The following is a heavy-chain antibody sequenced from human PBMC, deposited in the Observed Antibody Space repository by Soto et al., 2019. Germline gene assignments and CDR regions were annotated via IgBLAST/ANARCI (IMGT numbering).Heavy chain of an antibody. J-gene: IGHJ3*02. D-gene: IGHD3-10*01. V-gene: IGHV3-66*01. CDR2: IYTGGST. Sequence: EVQLVESGGGLVQPGGSLRLSCAASGFTFSSNYMSWVRQAPGKGLEWVAVIYTGGSTYYADSVKDRFTISRDNSRSARYLRLNGLRAEDTAVYGCVLAAEGFGELRAFDIWGQGNMGTVSS. CDR3: VLAAEGFGELRAFDI. CDR1: GFTFSSNY.